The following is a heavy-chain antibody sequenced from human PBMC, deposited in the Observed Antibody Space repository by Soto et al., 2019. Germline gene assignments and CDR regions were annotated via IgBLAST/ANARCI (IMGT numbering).Heavy chain of an antibody. J-gene: IGHJ4*01. CDR2: IKSITDGGTT. D-gene: IGHD3-10*01. Sequence: EVQLVESGGGLVKPGGSLRLSCAASGFTISDACVKLVRQAPGMGLEWVGRIKSITDGGTTDFAAHVKGRFDISRDDSKNIVYLQINSLNNEDTAIHYCSTDSPLSSVFVRHDYWGHGTQDIGS. CDR1: GFTISDAC. CDR3: STDSPLSSVFVRHDY. V-gene: IGHV3-15*07.